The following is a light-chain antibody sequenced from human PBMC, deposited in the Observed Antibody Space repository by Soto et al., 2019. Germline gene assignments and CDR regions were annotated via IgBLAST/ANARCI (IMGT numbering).Light chain of an antibody. Sequence: EIVLTQSPATLSLSPGERATLSCRASQSVSNYLAWYQQKPGQAPSLLIYDASDRFTGVPARFSGSGSGTDFSLTIGSLEPEDFAVYYCQQRSNWPPYSFGQGTKLEIK. V-gene: IGKV3-11*01. CDR2: DAS. CDR1: QSVSNY. CDR3: QQRSNWPPYS. J-gene: IGKJ2*01.